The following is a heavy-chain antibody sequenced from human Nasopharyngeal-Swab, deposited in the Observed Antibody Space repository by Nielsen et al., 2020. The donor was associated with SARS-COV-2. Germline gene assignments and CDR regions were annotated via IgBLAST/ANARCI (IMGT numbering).Heavy chain of an antibody. CDR3: ARHGEGGYCSSTSCYKSYYMDV. Sequence: GSLRLSCKGSGYSFTSYWIGWVRQMPGKGLEWMGIIYPGDSDTRYSPSFQGQVTISADKSISTAYLQWSSLKASDTAMYYCARHGEGGYCSSTSCYKSYYMDVWGKGTTVTVSS. CDR1: GYSFTSYW. CDR2: IYPGDSDT. J-gene: IGHJ6*03. V-gene: IGHV5-51*01. D-gene: IGHD2-2*02.